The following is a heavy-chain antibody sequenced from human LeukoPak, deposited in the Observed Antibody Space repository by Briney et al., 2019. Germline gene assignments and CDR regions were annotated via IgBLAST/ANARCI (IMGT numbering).Heavy chain of an antibody. J-gene: IGHJ4*02. D-gene: IGHD6-19*01. CDR1: GDSISSGRYS. CDR2: IYTSGNT. V-gene: IGHV4-61*09. CDR3: ARERVRIAVTGTKFFDS. Sequence: SETLSLTCTVSGDSISSGRYSWNWIRRPAGKGLEWIGQIYTSGNTNYNPSLKSRVSISADTSKNQFSLKLSSVTAADTAVYYCARERVRIAVTGTKFFDSWGQGILVTVSS.